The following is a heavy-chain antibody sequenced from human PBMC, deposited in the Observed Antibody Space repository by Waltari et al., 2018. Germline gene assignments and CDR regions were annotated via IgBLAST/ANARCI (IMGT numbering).Heavy chain of an antibody. CDR3: ARLVPTVTTFPPVWLFDY. Sequence: VQLVESGGGLVQPGGSLRLSCAASGFTFSSYSMNWVRQAPGKGLEWIGYIYYSGSTNYNPSLKSRVTISVDTSKNQFSLKLSSVTAADTAVYYCARLVPTVTTFPPVWLFDYWGQGTLVTVSS. J-gene: IGHJ4*02. CDR2: IYYSGST. CDR1: GFTFSSYS. V-gene: IGHV4-59*01. D-gene: IGHD4-17*01.